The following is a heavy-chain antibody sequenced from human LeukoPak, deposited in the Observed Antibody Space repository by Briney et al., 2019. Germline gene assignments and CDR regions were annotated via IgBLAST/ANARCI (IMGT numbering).Heavy chain of an antibody. D-gene: IGHD1-26*01. J-gene: IGHJ6*03. CDR3: ARDKGWDLLGRGGPGYMDV. Sequence: SETLSLTCTVSGGSISSYYWTWIRQPPGKGLEWIGLIYYSGSTAYNPSLKRRVTISVDTSNNHFSLKLSSVTAADTAVYYCARDKGWDLLGRGGPGYMDVWGKGTTVTVSS. CDR1: GGSISSYY. CDR2: IYYSGST. V-gene: IGHV4-59*01.